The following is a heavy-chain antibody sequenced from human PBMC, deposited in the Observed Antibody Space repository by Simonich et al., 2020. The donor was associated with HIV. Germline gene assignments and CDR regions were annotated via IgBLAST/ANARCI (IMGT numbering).Heavy chain of an antibody. CDR2: IYHSGST. D-gene: IGHD7-27*01. CDR1: GGSISSGYY. CDR3: AGTGPLLDF. J-gene: IGHJ4*02. Sequence: QVQLQESGPGLVKPSQTLSLTCTVSGGSISSGYYWGWIRQPPGKGLEWIGNIYHSGSTYYNPSLKSRVTMSVDTSKNQFSLKLSSVTAADTAVYYCAGTGPLLDFWGQGTLVTVSS. V-gene: IGHV4-38-2*02.